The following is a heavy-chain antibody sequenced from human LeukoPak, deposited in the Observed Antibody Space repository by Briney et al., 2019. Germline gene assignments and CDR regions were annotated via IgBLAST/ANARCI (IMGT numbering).Heavy chain of an antibody. CDR2: ISYDGSNK. CDR3: ARDLIQLWLRGFIGY. Sequence: GGSLRPSCAASGFTVSSNYMSWVRQAPGKGLEWVSVISYDGSNKYYADSVKGRFTISRDNSKNTLYLQMNSLRAEDTAVYYCARDLIQLWLRGFIGYWGQGTLVTVSS. J-gene: IGHJ4*02. D-gene: IGHD5-18*01. CDR1: GFTVSSNY. V-gene: IGHV3-30*03.